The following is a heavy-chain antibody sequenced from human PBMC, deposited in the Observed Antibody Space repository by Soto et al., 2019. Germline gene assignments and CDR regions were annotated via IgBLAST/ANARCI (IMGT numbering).Heavy chain of an antibody. CDR3: ARRGVAAAGRVEWYFDL. Sequence: SETLSLTCTVSGGSISSSSYYWGWIRQPPGKGLEWIGSIYYSGSTYYNPSLKSRVTISVDTSKNQFSLKLSSVTAADTAVYYCARRGVAAAGRVEWYFDLWGRGTLVTVSS. J-gene: IGHJ2*01. CDR2: IYYSGST. CDR1: GGSISSSSYY. V-gene: IGHV4-39*01. D-gene: IGHD6-13*01.